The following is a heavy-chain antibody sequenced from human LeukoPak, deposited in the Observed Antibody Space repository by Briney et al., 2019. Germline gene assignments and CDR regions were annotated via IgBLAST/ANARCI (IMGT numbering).Heavy chain of an antibody. D-gene: IGHD1-26*01. CDR1: GGSFSGYY. J-gene: IGHJ4*02. V-gene: IGHV4-34*01. CDR3: ARGGGSYDY. Sequence: SETLSLTCAVYGGSFSGYYWSWIRQPPGKGLEWIGEINHSGSTNYNPSLKSRVTISVDTSKNQFSLKLSSVTAADTAVYYCARGGGSYDYWGQGTLVTVSS. CDR2: INHSGST.